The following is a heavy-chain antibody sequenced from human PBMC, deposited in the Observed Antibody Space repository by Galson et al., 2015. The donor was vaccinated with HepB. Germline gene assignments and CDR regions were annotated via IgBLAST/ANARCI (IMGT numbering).Heavy chain of an antibody. D-gene: IGHD6-13*01. V-gene: IGHV4-39*01. CDR2: IFYSGST. CDR1: GGSISSSSYY. J-gene: IGHJ4*02. CDR3: ALGINWYFGKINFDS. Sequence: SETLSLTCTVSGGSISSSSYYWSWIRQPPGKGLERIGTIFYSGSTSYNPSLKSRVTISVDTSRKQFSLKVDSVTAADTAVYYCALGINWYFGKINFDSWGQGTLVTVSS.